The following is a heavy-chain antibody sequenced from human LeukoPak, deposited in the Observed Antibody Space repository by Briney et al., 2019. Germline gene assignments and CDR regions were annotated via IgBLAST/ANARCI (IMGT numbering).Heavy chain of an antibody. CDR3: AKFKGHYGDSEYYFDS. J-gene: IGHJ4*02. D-gene: IGHD3-10*01. Sequence: GGSLRLSCAASGFTFSSYWMHWVRQAPGKGLGWVSCITGSSDYIFYADSVRGRFTISRDNAKNSLFLQMNSLRAEDTAVYYCAKFKGHYGDSEYYFDSWGQGTLVTVSS. CDR2: ITGSSDYI. V-gene: IGHV3-21*01. CDR1: GFTFSSYW.